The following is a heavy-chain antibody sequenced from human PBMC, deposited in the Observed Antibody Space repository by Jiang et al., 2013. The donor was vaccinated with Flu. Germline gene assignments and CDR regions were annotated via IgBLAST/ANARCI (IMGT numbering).Heavy chain of an antibody. CDR1: GGSISLHY. D-gene: IGHD3-9*01. J-gene: IGHJ4*02. CDR3: ARGVPLAAGFEDV. CDR2: VFPSGTS. V-gene: IGHV4-4*07. Sequence: GLVKPSETLSLTCTISGGSISLHYWSWIRQPAGKGLEWIGRVFPSGTSNYSPSLKSRVSMAVDTSKRQLSLTLRPVTAADTATYYCARGVPLAAGFEDVWGQGTLVTVSS.